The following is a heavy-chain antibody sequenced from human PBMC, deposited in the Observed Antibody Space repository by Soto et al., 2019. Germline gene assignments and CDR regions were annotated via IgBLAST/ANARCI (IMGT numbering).Heavy chain of an antibody. Sequence: PSETLSLTCAVYGGSFSGYYWSWIRQPPGKGLEWIGEINHSGSTNYNPSLKSRVTISVDTSKNQFSLKLSSVTAADTAVYYCARDRRLGYCSSTCCSRDYYGMDVWGQGTTVTVSS. CDR1: GGSFSGYY. V-gene: IGHV4-34*01. D-gene: IGHD2-2*01. CDR3: ARDRRLGYCSSTCCSRDYYGMDV. CDR2: INHSGST. J-gene: IGHJ6*02.